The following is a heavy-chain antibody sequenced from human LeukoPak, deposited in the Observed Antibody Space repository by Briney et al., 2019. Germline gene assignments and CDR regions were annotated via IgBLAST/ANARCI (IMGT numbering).Heavy chain of an antibody. Sequence: GGSLRLSCAASGLTFSRYSMNWVRQAPGKGLEWVSCISSSSNYIYYADSVKGRFTISRDNAKNSLYLQMNSLRAEDTAVYYCARFYFGVDVWGRGTTVTVSS. V-gene: IGHV3-21*01. CDR2: ISSSSNYI. CDR3: ARFYFGVDV. J-gene: IGHJ6*02. CDR1: GLTFSRYS.